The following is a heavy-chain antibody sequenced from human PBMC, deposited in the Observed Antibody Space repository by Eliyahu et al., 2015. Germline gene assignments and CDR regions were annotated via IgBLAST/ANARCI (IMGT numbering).Heavy chain of an antibody. V-gene: IGHV3-7*01. Sequence: VQPGGSLRLSCAASGFTFSSYWMSWVRQAPGKGLEWVANIRQDGREKHYVDSVKGRFTISRDNAKKSLFLQMNSLRAEDTAVYYCAPPADCGSDCSPRNGYWGQGTLVTVSS. CDR1: GFTFSSYW. J-gene: IGHJ4*02. CDR2: IRQDGREK. CDR3: APPADCGSDCSPRNGY. D-gene: IGHD2-21*02.